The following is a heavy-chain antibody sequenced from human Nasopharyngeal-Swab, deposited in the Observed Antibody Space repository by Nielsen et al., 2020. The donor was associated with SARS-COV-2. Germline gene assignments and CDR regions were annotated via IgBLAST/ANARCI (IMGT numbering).Heavy chain of an antibody. V-gene: IGHV1-2*06. D-gene: IGHD3-22*01. CDR2: INPNSGGT. CDR1: GYTFTAYY. J-gene: IGHJ4*02. CDR3: ARGDYYDRSRLGY. Sequence: ASVKVSCKASGYTFTAYYMHWVRQAPGQEPEWMGRINPNSGGTNYAQKFQGRVSMTRDTSISTAYMELSRLRSDDTAVYYCARGDYYDRSRLGYWGQGTLVTVSS.